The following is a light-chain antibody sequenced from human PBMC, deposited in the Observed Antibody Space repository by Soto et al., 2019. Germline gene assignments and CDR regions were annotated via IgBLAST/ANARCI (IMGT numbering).Light chain of an antibody. CDR1: QSVSSY. V-gene: IGKV3-11*01. Sequence: EIVLTQSPATLPLSPGERATLSCRASQSVSSYLAWYQQKPGQAPRLLIYDASNRATGIPARFSGSGSGTDFTLTISSLEPEDFAVYSCQQRSNLPLTFRGATKVEIK. J-gene: IGKJ4*02. CDR3: QQRSNLPLT. CDR2: DAS.